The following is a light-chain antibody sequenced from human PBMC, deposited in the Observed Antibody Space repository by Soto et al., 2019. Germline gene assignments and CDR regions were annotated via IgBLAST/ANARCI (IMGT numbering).Light chain of an antibody. J-gene: IGKJ4*01. Sequence: DPFITYSPVSVAVSMSERATISSRSSQSVLYSSNNKNYLAWYQQKRGQPPKVLIYWASTRESGVPDRFSGSGSGTDFTLTINSLQAEDVAVYYCQQYYNIPLTCGGGTRWIS. CDR1: QSVLYSSNNKNY. CDR2: WAS. V-gene: IGKV4-1*01. CDR3: QQYYNIPLT.